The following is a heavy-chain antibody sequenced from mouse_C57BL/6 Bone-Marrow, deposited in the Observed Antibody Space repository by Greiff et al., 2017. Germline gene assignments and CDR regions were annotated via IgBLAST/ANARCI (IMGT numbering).Heavy chain of an antibody. V-gene: IGHV14-2*01. CDR1: GFNIKDYY. Sequence: VQLQQSGAELVKPGASVKLSCTASGFNIKDYYMHWVKQRTEQGLEWIGRIDPEDGETKNAPKFQGKATITADTSSNTAYLQHSSLTSEDTAVYDWARWRKRAMDYWGQGTSVTVSS. CDR3: ARWRKRAMDY. J-gene: IGHJ4*01. CDR2: IDPEDGET.